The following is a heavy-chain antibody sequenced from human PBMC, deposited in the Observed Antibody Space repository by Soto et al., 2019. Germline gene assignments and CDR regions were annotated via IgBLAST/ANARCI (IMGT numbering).Heavy chain of an antibody. D-gene: IGHD3-16*01. V-gene: IGHV1-2*02. Sequence: ASVKVSCKASGYTFTGYYMHWVRQAPGQGLEWMGWINPNSGGTNYAQKFQGRVTMTRDTSISTAYMELSRLRSDGTAVYYCARDPSFTFGGAPYGMDVWGQGTTVTVSS. J-gene: IGHJ6*02. CDR3: ARDPSFTFGGAPYGMDV. CDR1: GYTFTGYY. CDR2: INPNSGGT.